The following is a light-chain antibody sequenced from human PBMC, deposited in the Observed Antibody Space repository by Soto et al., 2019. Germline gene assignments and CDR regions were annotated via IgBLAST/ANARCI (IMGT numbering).Light chain of an antibody. CDR1: QSVSSNY. CDR3: QQYGSSPAT. CDR2: GAS. Sequence: EIVLTKSPCTLSLSPGDRATLSCRVSQSVSSNYLAWYQHKPGQAPRLLIYGASSRATGIPDRFSGSGSGTDFTLTISRLEPEDFAVYYCQQYGSSPATFGQGTRLEIK. V-gene: IGKV3-20*01. J-gene: IGKJ5*01.